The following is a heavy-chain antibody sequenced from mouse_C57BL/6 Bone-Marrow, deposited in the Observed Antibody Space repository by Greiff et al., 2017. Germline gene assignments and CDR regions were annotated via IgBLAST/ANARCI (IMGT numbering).Heavy chain of an antibody. J-gene: IGHJ2*01. D-gene: IGHD2-5*01. CDR1: GYTFTSYG. Sequence: QVQLQQSGAELARPGASVKLSCKASGYTFTSYGISWVKQRTGQGLEWIGEIYPRSGNTYYNEKFKGKATLTADKSSSTAYMELRSLTSEDSAVYFCARYDYSNSDFDYWGQGTTLTVSS. CDR2: IYPRSGNT. V-gene: IGHV1-81*01. CDR3: ARYDYSNSDFDY.